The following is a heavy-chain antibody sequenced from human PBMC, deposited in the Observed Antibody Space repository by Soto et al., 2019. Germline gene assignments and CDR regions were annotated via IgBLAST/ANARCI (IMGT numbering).Heavy chain of an antibody. J-gene: IGHJ4*02. CDR3: ATRVLLWFGELDY. CDR1: GFTFSSYA. Sequence: EVQLLESGGGLVQPGGSLRLSCAASGFTFSSYAMSWVRQAPGKGLEWVSAISGSGGSTYYADSVKGRFTISRDNSKNTLYLQINSLRAEDTAVYYCATRVLLWFGELDYWGQGTLVTVSS. V-gene: IGHV3-23*01. D-gene: IGHD3-10*01. CDR2: ISGSGGST.